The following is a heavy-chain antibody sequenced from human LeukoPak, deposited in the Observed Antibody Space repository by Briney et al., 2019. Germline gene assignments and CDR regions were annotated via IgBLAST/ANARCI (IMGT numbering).Heavy chain of an antibody. J-gene: IGHJ3*01. D-gene: IGHD4-17*01. V-gene: IGHV1-2*02. CDR3: ARERNYGDYGNAFDV. CDR2: INPKRGVT. Sequence: GASAKVSCKASGYTSTDYYIHWKPQDPGQRLEWMGWINPKRGVTTYAQKFQGRVTMTRDTSITTAYMELTRLRSDDTTIYYCARERNYGDYGNAFDVWGQGTKVTVSS. CDR1: GYTSTDYY.